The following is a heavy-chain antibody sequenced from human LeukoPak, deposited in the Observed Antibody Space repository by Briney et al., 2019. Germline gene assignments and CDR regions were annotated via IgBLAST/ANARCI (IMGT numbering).Heavy chain of an antibody. CDR1: GFTFSDYY. D-gene: IGHD5-12*01. Sequence: GGSLRLSCAASGFTFSDYYMSWIRQAPGKGLEWVSYISSSGSTIYYADSVKGRFTISRDNAKNSLYLQMNSLRAEDTAVYYCARDLMIYSGCDLATYYFDYWGQGTLVTVSS. V-gene: IGHV3-11*01. J-gene: IGHJ4*02. CDR3: ARDLMIYSGCDLATYYFDY. CDR2: ISSSGSTI.